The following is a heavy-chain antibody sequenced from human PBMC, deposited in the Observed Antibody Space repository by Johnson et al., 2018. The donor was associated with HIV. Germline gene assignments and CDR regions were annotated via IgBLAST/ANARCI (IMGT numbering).Heavy chain of an antibody. D-gene: IGHD5-12*01. V-gene: IGHV3-30*02. CDR1: GFTFDDYG. J-gene: IGHJ3*02. CDR3: ARVHSGYDSVTAAFDI. Sequence: QVQLVESGGVVVQPGGSLRLSCAASGFTFDDYGMHWVRQAPGKGLEWVAFIRYDGSNKYYADSVKGRFPISRDNSKNTLYLEMNSLRAEDTAVYYCARVHSGYDSVTAAFDIWGQGTMVTVSS. CDR2: IRYDGSNK.